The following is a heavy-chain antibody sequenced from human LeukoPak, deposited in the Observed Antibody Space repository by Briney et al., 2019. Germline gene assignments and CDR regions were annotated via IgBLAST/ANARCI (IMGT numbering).Heavy chain of an antibody. D-gene: IGHD3-10*01. J-gene: IGHJ3*02. CDR2: IYYTGST. CDR3: ARPSRSISTAGAFDI. V-gene: IGHV4-59*01. Sequence: PSETLSLTCTVSAGSISNYFWRWIRQPPGNGLEWIGYIYYTGSTNYNPSLKSRVTISVGTSKTQFTLKLSSVTAADTAVYYCARPSRSISTAGAFDIWGQGTMVTVSS. CDR1: AGSISNYF.